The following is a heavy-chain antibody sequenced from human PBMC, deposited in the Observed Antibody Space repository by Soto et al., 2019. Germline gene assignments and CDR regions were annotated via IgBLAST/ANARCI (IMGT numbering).Heavy chain of an antibody. J-gene: IGHJ5*02. CDR3: ARMESFGSLNWFDP. CDR2: MNPGSGDT. CDR1: GYTFTNND. Sequence: QVQLVQSGAEVKKPGASVKVSCKASGYTFTNNDVTWVRQATGQGLEWMGWMNPGSGDTGYAQKFQGRVTMTRDISIATAYMELTGLTSEDTAIYYYARMESFGSLNWFDPWGQGTLVTVSS. D-gene: IGHD5-18*01. V-gene: IGHV1-8*01.